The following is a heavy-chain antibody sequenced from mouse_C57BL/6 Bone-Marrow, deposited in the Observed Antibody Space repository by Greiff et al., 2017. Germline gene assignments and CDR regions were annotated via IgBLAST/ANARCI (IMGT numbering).Heavy chain of an antibody. J-gene: IGHJ3*01. CDR2: IYPGSGST. D-gene: IGHD2-3*01. CDR1: GYTFTSYW. Sequence: QVQLQQPGAELVKPGASVKMSCKASGYTFTSYWITWVKQRPGQGLEWIGDIYPGSGSTNYNEKFKRKATLTVDTSSSTAYMQLSSLTSEDSAVYYCARFEGYYGWFAYWGQGTLVTVSA. CDR3: ARFEGYYGWFAY. V-gene: IGHV1-55*01.